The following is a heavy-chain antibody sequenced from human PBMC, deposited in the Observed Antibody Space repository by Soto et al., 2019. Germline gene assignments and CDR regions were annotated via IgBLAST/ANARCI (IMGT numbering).Heavy chain of an antibody. V-gene: IGHV3-30*18. Sequence: QVQLVESGGGVVQPWRSLRLSCAASGFTFSSYGMQWVRQAPGKGLEWVAVISYDGSNKYYADSVKGRFTISRDNSKNTLYLQMNSLRAEDTAVYYCAKESSRACYYYYGMDVWGQGTTVTVSS. CDR1: GFTFSSYG. J-gene: IGHJ6*02. CDR2: ISYDGSNK. CDR3: AKESSRACYYYYGMDV. D-gene: IGHD6-13*01.